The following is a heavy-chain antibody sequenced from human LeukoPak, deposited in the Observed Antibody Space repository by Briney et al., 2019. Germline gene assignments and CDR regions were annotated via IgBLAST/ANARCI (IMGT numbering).Heavy chain of an antibody. CDR3: ARTPGYCSSTSCSWYFDL. Sequence: SETLSLTCAVSGYSISSSNWWGWIRQPPGKGLEWIGYIYYSGSTYYNPSLKSRVTMSVDTSKNQFSLKLSSVTAVDTAVYYCARTPGYCSSTSCSWYFDLWGRGTLVTVPS. J-gene: IGHJ2*01. CDR1: GYSISSSNW. CDR2: IYYSGST. D-gene: IGHD2-2*03. V-gene: IGHV4-28*01.